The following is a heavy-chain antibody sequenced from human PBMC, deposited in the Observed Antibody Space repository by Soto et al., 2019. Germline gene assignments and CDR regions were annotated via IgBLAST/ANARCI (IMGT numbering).Heavy chain of an antibody. J-gene: IGHJ5*02. D-gene: IGHD6-19*01. CDR3: VRDYLLAGFDT. V-gene: IGHV4-59*01. CDR2: VYYSGSS. CDR1: NGSISTYY. Sequence: PSETLSLTCTVSNGSISTYYWTWVRQPPGKGLKWIGYVYYSGSSNYNPSLKSRVGMSIDTSKNQFSLELKSVTAADTATYYCVRDYLLAGFDTWGQGILVTVSS.